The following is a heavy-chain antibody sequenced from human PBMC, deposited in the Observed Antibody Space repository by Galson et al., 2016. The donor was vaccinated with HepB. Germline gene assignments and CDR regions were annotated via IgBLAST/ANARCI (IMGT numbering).Heavy chain of an antibody. Sequence: SLRLSCAASGFTYSDYSMHWVCQAPGKGLEWVSSISGFSTYMNYADSVKGRFTISRGNAQNSLYLEMNSLRPEDTAVYFCARDSYTSGWYLAGYFDSWGQGTLVTVSS. CDR1: GFTYSDYS. J-gene: IGHJ4*02. D-gene: IGHD6-19*01. CDR3: ARDSYTSGWYLAGYFDS. V-gene: IGHV3-21*01. CDR2: ISGFSTYM.